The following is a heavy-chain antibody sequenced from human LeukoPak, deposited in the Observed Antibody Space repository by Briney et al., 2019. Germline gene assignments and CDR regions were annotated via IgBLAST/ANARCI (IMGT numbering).Heavy chain of an antibody. CDR2: IKEDGSQK. J-gene: IGHJ4*02. Sequence: GGSLRLSRAASGFTFSNYWMNWVRQAPGKGLGWVANIKEDGSQKYYVESVKGRFTVSRDNAKNSVYLQMSSLRDEDTAVYYCARGLNTSPGVDYWGQGTLVTVSS. V-gene: IGHV3-7*01. D-gene: IGHD3-16*01. CDR1: GFTFSNYW. CDR3: ARGLNTSPGVDY.